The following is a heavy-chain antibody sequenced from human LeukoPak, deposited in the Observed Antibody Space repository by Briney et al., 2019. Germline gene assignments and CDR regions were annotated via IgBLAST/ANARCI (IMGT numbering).Heavy chain of an antibody. J-gene: IGHJ4*02. CDR2: IWYDGSNK. V-gene: IGHV3-33*01. CDR1: GFTFSSYG. CDR3: ARDSYGSLTGFDY. D-gene: IGHD3-9*01. Sequence: GRSLRLSCAASGFTFSSYGMHWVRQAPGKGLEWVAVIWYDGSNKYYADSVKGRFTISRDNAKNSVYLQMNSLTAEDTAVYYCARDSYGSLTGFDYWGQGTLVTVSS.